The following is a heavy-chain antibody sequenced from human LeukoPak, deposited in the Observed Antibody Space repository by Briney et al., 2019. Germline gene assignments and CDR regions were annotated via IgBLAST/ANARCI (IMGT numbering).Heavy chain of an antibody. CDR3: AREFPPYGGNSDDAFDI. Sequence: RPSETLSLTCTVSGGSVSSGSYYWSWIRQPPGKGLEWIGYIYYSGSTNYNPSLKSRVTISVGTSKNQFSLKLSSVTAADTAVYYCAREFPPYGGNSDDAFDIWGQGTMVTVSS. CDR1: GGSVSSGSYY. V-gene: IGHV4-61*01. D-gene: IGHD4-23*01. J-gene: IGHJ3*02. CDR2: IYYSGST.